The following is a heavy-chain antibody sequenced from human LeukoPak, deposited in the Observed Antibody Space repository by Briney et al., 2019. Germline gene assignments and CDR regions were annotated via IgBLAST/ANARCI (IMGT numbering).Heavy chain of an antibody. CDR1: GFTFSSYE. V-gene: IGHV3-48*03. J-gene: IGHJ4*02. CDR2: ISTSGSTK. Sequence: PGRSLRLSCAASGFTFSSYEMNWVRQAPGKGLEWVSYISTSGSTKYYADSVKGRFTIPRDNAKNTLYLQMNSLRAEDTAVYYCARDRAPSSTQAFFDYWGQGTLVTVSS. CDR3: ARDRAPSSTQAFFDY. D-gene: IGHD6-6*01.